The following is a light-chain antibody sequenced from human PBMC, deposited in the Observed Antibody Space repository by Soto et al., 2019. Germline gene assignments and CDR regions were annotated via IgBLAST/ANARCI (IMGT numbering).Light chain of an antibody. Sequence: QSALTQPASVSGSPGQSITISCTGTSSDIGGYNYASWYQQHPGKAPKLMIYDVSNRPSGVSNRFSGSKSGNTASLTISGLQAEDEADYYCSSYTSSSTLGGHVFGTGTKVTVL. J-gene: IGLJ1*01. V-gene: IGLV2-14*01. CDR2: DVS. CDR1: SSDIGGYNY. CDR3: SSYTSSSTLGGHV.